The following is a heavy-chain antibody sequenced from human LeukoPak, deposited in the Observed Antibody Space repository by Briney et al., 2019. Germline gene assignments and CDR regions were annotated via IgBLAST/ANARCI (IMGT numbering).Heavy chain of an antibody. CDR2: IYYSGST. CDR1: GGSISSYY. Sequence: PETLSLTCTVSGGSISSYYWSWIRQPPGKGLEWIGYIYYSGSTNYNPSLKSRVTISVDTSKNQFSLKLSSVTAADTAVYYCARVDPDSSSTLEVFDYWGQGTLVTVSS. V-gene: IGHV4-59*01. D-gene: IGHD6-6*01. CDR3: ARVDPDSSSTLEVFDY. J-gene: IGHJ4*02.